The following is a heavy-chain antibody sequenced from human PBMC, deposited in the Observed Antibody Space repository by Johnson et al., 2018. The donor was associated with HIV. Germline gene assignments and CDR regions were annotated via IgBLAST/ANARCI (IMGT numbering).Heavy chain of an antibody. J-gene: IGHJ3*02. CDR1: GFIFSNYW. V-gene: IGHV3-7*05. Sequence: VQVVDSGGGLVQRGGSLRLSCAGSGFIFSNYWMNWVRQAPGKGLEWVANIKGDGREKYSVDSVKGRFTISRDNAKNSLYVQMNSLRAEDTAVYYCARGLRVGAIDAFDIWGQGTTVTVSS. CDR2: IKGDGREK. CDR3: ARGLRVGAIDAFDI. D-gene: IGHD1-26*01.